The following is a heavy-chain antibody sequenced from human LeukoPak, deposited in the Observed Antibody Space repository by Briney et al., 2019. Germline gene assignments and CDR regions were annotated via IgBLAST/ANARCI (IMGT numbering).Heavy chain of an antibody. D-gene: IGHD4-17*01. CDR2: IWYDGSNK. J-gene: IGHJ4*02. CDR3: AKVAVTPYFDY. Sequence: GGSLRLSCAASGFTFSSYGMHWVRQAPGKGLEWVAVIWYDGSNKIYADSVKGRFTISRDNSKNTLYLQMNSLRAEDTAVYYCAKVAVTPYFDYWGQGTLVTVSS. CDR1: GFTFSSYG. V-gene: IGHV3-33*06.